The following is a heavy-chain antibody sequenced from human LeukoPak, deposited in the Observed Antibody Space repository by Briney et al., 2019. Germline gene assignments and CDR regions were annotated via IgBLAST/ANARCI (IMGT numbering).Heavy chain of an antibody. CDR1: GFTFSSYW. Sequence: GGSLRLSCAASGFTFSSYWMTWVRQAPGKGLEWVAVISYDGGNKYYADSVKGRFTISRDNSKNTLYLQMNSLRAEDTAVYYCARDKGFGHYYYYMDVWGKGTTVTVSS. J-gene: IGHJ6*03. CDR2: ISYDGGNK. V-gene: IGHV3-30*03. CDR3: ARDKGFGHYYYYMDV. D-gene: IGHD3-10*01.